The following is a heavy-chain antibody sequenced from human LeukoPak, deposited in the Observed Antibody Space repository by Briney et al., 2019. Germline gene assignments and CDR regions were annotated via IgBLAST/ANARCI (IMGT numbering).Heavy chain of an antibody. CDR2: ISSSGSTI. CDR3: ARDRIAAHYYYYYYGMDV. CDR1: GFTFSDYY. D-gene: IGHD6-13*01. V-gene: IGHV3-11*01. J-gene: IGHJ6*02. Sequence: GGSLRLSCAASGFTFSDYYMSWIRQAPGKGLEWVSYISSSGSTIYYADSVKGRLTISRDNAKNSLYLQMNSLRAEDTAVYYCARDRIAAHYYYYYYGMDVWGQGTTVTVSS.